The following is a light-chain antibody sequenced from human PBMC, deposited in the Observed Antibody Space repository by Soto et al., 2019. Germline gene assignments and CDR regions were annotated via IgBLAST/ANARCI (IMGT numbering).Light chain of an antibody. CDR2: SAS. Sequence: EIVLTQSPGTLSLSPGETATLSCRASETVDTSSLGWYQQKPGRAPSLLIYSASRRATGIPDRFDASGSATDFTLTISRLEPEDFAVYYCHQYGSSPLTFGVGTKVEI. V-gene: IGKV3-20*01. CDR3: HQYGSSPLT. J-gene: IGKJ4*01. CDR1: ETVDTSS.